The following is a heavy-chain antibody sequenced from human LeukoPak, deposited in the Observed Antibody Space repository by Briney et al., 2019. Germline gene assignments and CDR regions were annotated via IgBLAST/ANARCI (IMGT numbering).Heavy chain of an antibody. D-gene: IGHD2-21*02. J-gene: IGHJ4*02. V-gene: IGHV4-39*01. CDR2: IDYSGST. CDR1: GGSISSNSYY. Sequence: SETLSLTCSVSGGSISSNSYYWGWIRQPPGKGLEWIANIDYSGSTYYNPSLKSRATISVDTSKNQSSLKVSSVTAADTAVYYCARRQYGDHYYFDHWGQGTLVTVSS. CDR3: ARRQYGDHYYFDH.